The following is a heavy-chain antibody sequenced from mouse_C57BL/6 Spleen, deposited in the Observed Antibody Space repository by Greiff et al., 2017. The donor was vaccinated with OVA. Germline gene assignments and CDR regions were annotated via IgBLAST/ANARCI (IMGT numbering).Heavy chain of an antibody. CDR2: INPKNGGT. CDR1: GYTFTDYN. D-gene: IGHD2-2*01. V-gene: IGHV1-22*01. J-gene: IGHJ2*01. CDR3: AKGYQYYFDY. Sequence: EVQLQQSGPELVKPGASVKMSCKASGYTFTDYNLHWVKQSHGKSLEWIGYINPKNGGTSYNQKFKGKATLTVNKASSTAYMELRSLTAEDSAVYYCAKGYQYYFDYWGQGTTLTVSS.